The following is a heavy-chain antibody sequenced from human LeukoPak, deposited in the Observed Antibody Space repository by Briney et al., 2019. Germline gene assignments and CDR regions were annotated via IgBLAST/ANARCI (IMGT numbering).Heavy chain of an antibody. Sequence: SESLSLTCSVSGGSISNYYRSWIRQPPGKGLEWVGYVYISGSTNYNPSLRSRVTIALDTSKRQFSLKLSSVTAADTAVYYCARIPLGYSGAYYFDSWGQGTLVTVSS. V-gene: IGHV4-4*09. CDR3: ARIPLGYSGAYYFDS. CDR2: VYISGST. D-gene: IGHD5-12*01. J-gene: IGHJ4*02. CDR1: GGSISNYY.